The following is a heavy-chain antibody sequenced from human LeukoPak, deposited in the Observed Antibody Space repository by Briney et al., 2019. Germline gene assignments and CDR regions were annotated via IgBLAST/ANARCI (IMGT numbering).Heavy chain of an antibody. J-gene: IGHJ5*01. CDR1: GLTFSKYS. CDR2: IDTSSTTM. V-gene: IGHV3-48*04. Sequence: PGGSLRLSCAASGLTFSKYSMTWVRQAPGKGLEWVSFIDTSSTTMYYTDSVKGRFTTSGDNAKNSLYLQMNSLKVEDTAIYYCARDNWVDCWGQGTLVTVSS. CDR3: ARDNWVDC.